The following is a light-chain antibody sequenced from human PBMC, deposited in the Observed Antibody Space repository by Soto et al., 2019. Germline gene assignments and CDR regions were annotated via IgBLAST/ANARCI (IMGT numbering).Light chain of an antibody. V-gene: IGKV4-1*01. J-gene: IGKJ4*01. CDR3: QQYDSTPLT. CDR1: QSVLYSSNNKNY. Sequence: DIVMTQSPDSLAVSLSERATINCKSSQSVLYSSNNKNYLAWYQQKPGQTPKLLIYWASTRDSGVPDRFSGSGSGTDFTLTISSLQAEDVSVYYCQQYDSTPLTFGGGTKVEIK. CDR2: WAS.